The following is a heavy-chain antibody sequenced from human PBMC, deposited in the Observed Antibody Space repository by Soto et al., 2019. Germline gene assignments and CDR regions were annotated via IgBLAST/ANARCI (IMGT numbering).Heavy chain of an antibody. Sequence: WGPLRLSWTGSGLPFVSYDMHWVRQATGKGLEWVSAIGTAGDTYYPGSVKGRFTISRENAKNSLYLQMNSVRAEDTAVYYCAKSTWDDLPPSFWGQGTPVTVSS. CDR3: AKSTWDDLPPSF. CDR2: IGTAGDT. J-gene: IGHJ4*02. D-gene: IGHD1-26*01. CDR1: GLPFVSYD. V-gene: IGHV3-13*01.